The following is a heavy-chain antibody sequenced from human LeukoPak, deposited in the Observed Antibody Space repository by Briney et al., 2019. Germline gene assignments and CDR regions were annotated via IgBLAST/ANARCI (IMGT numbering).Heavy chain of an antibody. Sequence: SVKVSCKASGGTFSSYAISWVRQAPGQGLEWMGGIIPIFGIANYAQKFQGRVTITADKSTSTAYMELSSLRSEDTAVYYCASAPTRITMVRGVIPAYYYGMDVWGQGTTVTVSS. V-gene: IGHV1-69*10. D-gene: IGHD3-10*01. J-gene: IGHJ6*02. CDR2: IIPIFGIA. CDR3: ASAPTRITMVRGVIPAYYYGMDV. CDR1: GGTFSSYA.